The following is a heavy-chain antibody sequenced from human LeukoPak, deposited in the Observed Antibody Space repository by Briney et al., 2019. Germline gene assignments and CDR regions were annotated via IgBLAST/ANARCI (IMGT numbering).Heavy chain of an antibody. D-gene: IGHD2-15*01. V-gene: IGHV3-21*01. CDR3: ASSCSGGSCYPGTYYYYMDV. J-gene: IGHJ6*03. CDR2: ISSSSSYI. CDR1: GFTFSSYS. Sequence: GGSLRLSCAASGFTFSSYSMNWVRQAPGKGLEWVSSISSSSSYIYYADSVKGRFTISRDNAKNSLYLQMNSLRAEDTAVYYCASSCSGGSCYPGTYYYYMDVWGKGTTVTISS.